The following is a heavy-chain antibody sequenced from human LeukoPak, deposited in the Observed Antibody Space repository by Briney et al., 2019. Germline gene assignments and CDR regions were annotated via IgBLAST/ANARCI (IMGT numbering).Heavy chain of an antibody. Sequence: PGGSLRLSCAASGFTFRSYWMSWVRQAPGKGLEWVANIKQEGSDKSYVDSVRGRFTVARETAKNLLYLQMNSLRVEDTAVYYCARNGFVWASGIDYGWFDSWGQGTLVTVSS. CDR1: GFTFRSYW. J-gene: IGHJ5*01. CDR2: IKQEGSDK. V-gene: IGHV3-7*05. CDR3: ARNGFVWASGIDYGWFDS. D-gene: IGHD4-17*01.